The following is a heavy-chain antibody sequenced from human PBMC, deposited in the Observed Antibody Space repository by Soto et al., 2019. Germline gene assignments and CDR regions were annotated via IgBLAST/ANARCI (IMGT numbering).Heavy chain of an antibody. Sequence: GGSLRLSCAASGFTFSSYAMSWVRQAPGKGLEWVSAISGSGGSTYYADSVKGRFTISRDNSKNTLYLQMNSLRAEDTAVYYCAKGTLYCSGGSCHVPGYYGMDVWGQGTTVTVSS. J-gene: IGHJ6*02. CDR3: AKGTLYCSGGSCHVPGYYGMDV. V-gene: IGHV3-23*01. CDR1: GFTFSSYA. D-gene: IGHD2-15*01. CDR2: ISGSGGST.